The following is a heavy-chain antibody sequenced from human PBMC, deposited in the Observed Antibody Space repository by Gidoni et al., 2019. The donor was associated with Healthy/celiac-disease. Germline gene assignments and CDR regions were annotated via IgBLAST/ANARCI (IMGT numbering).Heavy chain of an antibody. CDR2: IYYSGST. CDR1: GGSISSYY. CDR3: ARGGYGSGSYYNPSDY. J-gene: IGHJ4*02. D-gene: IGHD3-10*01. Sequence: QVQLQESGPGLVKPSETLSLTCTVSGGSISSYYWCWIRQPPGKGLEWIGYIYYSGSTNYNPSLKSRVTISVDTSKNQFSLKLSSVTAADTAVYYCARGGYGSGSYYNPSDYWGQGTLVTVSS. V-gene: IGHV4-59*01.